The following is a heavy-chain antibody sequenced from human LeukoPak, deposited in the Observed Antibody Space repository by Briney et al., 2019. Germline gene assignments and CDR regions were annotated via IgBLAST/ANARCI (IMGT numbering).Heavy chain of an antibody. CDR3: ASPDLLVKYYYGSGSWSPGYYYMDV. CDR2: MNPNSGNT. V-gene: IGHV1-8*01. Sequence: ASVKVSCKASGYTFTSYDINWVRQATGQGLEWMGWMNPNSGNTGYAQKFQGRVTITADESTSTAYMELSSLRSEDTAVYYCASPDLLVKYYYGSGSWSPGYYYMDVWGKGTTVTVSS. CDR1: GYTFTSYD. D-gene: IGHD3-10*01. J-gene: IGHJ6*03.